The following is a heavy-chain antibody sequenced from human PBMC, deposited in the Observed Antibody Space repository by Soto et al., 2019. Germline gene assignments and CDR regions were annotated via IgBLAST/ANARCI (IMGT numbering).Heavy chain of an antibody. Sequence: QVQLVESGGGVVQPGRSLRLSCAASGFTFSSYAMHWVRQAPGKGLEWVAVISYDGSNKYYADSVKGRFTISRDNFKNTLYLQMNSLRAEDTAVYYCARWRFGELSFDYWGQGTLVTVSS. CDR3: ARWRFGELSFDY. V-gene: IGHV3-30-3*01. J-gene: IGHJ4*02. CDR2: ISYDGSNK. CDR1: GFTFSSYA. D-gene: IGHD3-10*01.